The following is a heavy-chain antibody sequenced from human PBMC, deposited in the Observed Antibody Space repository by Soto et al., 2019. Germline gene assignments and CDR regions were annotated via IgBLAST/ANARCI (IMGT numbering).Heavy chain of an antibody. V-gene: IGHV3-7*01. Sequence: PGGSLRLSCAASGFTFSTYAMIWVRQAPGKGLEWVANIKQDGSEKYYADSVKGRFTISRDNAKNSLYLQMNSLRAEDTAVYYCARDPFISTSDYYFDYWGQGTLVTVSS. CDR2: IKQDGSEK. J-gene: IGHJ4*02. CDR3: ARDPFISTSDYYFDY. CDR1: GFTFSTYA. D-gene: IGHD2-2*01.